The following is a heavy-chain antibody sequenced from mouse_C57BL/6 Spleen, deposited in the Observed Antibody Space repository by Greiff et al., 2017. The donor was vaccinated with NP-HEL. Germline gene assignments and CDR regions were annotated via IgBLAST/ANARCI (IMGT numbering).Heavy chain of an antibody. D-gene: IGHD1-1*01. V-gene: IGHV1-82*01. CDR1: GYAFSSSW. CDR3: AREVVATDYAMDY. Sequence: VKLQESGPELVKPGASVKISCKASGYAFSSSWMNWVKQRPGKGLEWIGRIYPGDGDTNYNGKFKGKATLTADKSSSTAYMQLSSLTSEDSAVYFCAREVVATDYAMDYWGQGTSVTVSS. J-gene: IGHJ4*01. CDR2: IYPGDGDT.